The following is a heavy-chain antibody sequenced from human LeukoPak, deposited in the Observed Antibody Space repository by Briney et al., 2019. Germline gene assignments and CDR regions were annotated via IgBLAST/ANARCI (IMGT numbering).Heavy chain of an antibody. CDR2: IYYSGST. Sequence: SETLSLTCTFSGGSISSGDYYGSWIRQPPGKGLEWIGYIYYSGSTYYNPSLKSRVTISVDTSKNQFSLKLSSVTAADTAVYYCARARETTVTTGAFDIWGQGTMVTVSS. D-gene: IGHD4-17*01. CDR3: ARARETTVTTGAFDI. CDR1: GGSISSGDYY. J-gene: IGHJ3*02. V-gene: IGHV4-30-4*01.